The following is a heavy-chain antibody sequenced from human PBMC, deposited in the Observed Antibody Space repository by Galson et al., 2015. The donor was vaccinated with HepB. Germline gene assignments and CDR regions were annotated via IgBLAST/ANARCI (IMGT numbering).Heavy chain of an antibody. CDR1: GFTFINYA. D-gene: IGHD3-10*01. CDR2: ISGSVNRA. Sequence: SLRLSCAASGFTFINYAMSWVRQAPGKGLEWVSAISGSVNRAYYADSVKGRFTISRDTSKNTLYLQMNGLRAEDTAIYYCAKDPEPYGSRSYFWDHWGQGTLVTASS. J-gene: IGHJ4*02. V-gene: IGHV3-23*01. CDR3: AKDPEPYGSRSYFWDH.